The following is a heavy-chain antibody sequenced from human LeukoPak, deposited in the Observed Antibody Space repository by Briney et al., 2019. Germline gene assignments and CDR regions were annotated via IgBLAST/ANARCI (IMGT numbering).Heavy chain of an antibody. D-gene: IGHD3-22*01. CDR2: ISSSSSTI. V-gene: IGHV3-48*04. CDR1: GFTFSSYG. CDR3: ARETYYYVSSTYFRATDY. Sequence: PGGSLRLSCAASGFTFSSYGMNWVRQAPGKGLEWVSYISSSSSTIYYADSVKGRFTISRDNAKNSLYLQMNSLRAEDTAVNYCARETYYYVSSTYFRATDYWGQGTLVTVSS. J-gene: IGHJ4*02.